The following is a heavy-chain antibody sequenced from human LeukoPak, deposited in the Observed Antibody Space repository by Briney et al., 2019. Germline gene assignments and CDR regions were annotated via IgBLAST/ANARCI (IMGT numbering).Heavy chain of an antibody. CDR2: IAWNGGRV. D-gene: IGHD4-17*01. J-gene: IGHJ4*02. V-gene: IGHV3-9*01. CDR3: VKDKSTVISFGGGYFDF. Sequence: PGRSLRLSCAASGFTFDDYAMHWVRQVPGKGLEWVSGIAWNGGRVDYVDSVKGRFAISRDNAKNSLYLQMDSLRVEDTAFYYCVKDKSTVISFGGGYFDFWGQGTLVTVSS. CDR1: GFTFDDYA.